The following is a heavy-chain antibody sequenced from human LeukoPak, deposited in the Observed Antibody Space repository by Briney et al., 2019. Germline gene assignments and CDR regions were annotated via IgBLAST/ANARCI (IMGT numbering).Heavy chain of an antibody. CDR3: VRRSSSGWYGFDY. V-gene: IGHV5-51*01. J-gene: IGHJ4*02. CDR2: IYPEDSHT. Sequence: VIIYPEDSHTKYSPSFQGQVTISADESITTAYLQWDRLKASDTAVYFCVRRSSSGWYGFDYWGQGTLVSVSS. D-gene: IGHD6-19*01.